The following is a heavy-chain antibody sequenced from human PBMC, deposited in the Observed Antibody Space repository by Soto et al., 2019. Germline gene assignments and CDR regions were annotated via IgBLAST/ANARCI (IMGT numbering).Heavy chain of an antibody. CDR2: IYWNDEK. CDR1: GFSLTTSGVG. V-gene: IGHV2-5*01. Sequence: QITLKESGPTLVKPTQTLTLTCTFSGFSLTTSGVGVGWIRQPPGKALEWLALIYWNDEKRYSPSLKSRLTITKDTSRNQVVLTMTNVDPVDTATYFCAHRLRWLANFDYWGQGTLVTVSS. J-gene: IGHJ4*02. CDR3: AHRLRWLANFDY. D-gene: IGHD6-19*01.